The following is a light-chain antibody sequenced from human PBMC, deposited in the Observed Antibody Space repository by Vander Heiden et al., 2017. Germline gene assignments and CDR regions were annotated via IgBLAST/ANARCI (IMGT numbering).Light chain of an antibody. V-gene: IGLV2-14*01. CDR3: SSFTGASTLV. Sequence: SAPTQPASVSGSLGQSIPISCSGTSSNIGGYFLVSWNQQRPGKAPKLIIYEVNNRPSGVASRFSGSKSGNTASLTSSGLQAADEAYYHCSSFTGASTLVFGGGTKVTVL. CDR2: EVN. J-gene: IGLJ3*02. CDR1: SSNIGGYFL.